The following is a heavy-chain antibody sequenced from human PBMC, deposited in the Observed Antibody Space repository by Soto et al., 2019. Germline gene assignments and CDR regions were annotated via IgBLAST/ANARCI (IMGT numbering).Heavy chain of an antibody. CDR1: GYTFTGYY. V-gene: IGHV1-2*02. J-gene: IGHJ4*02. CDR3: ARGPVVATTPFDY. CDR2: INPNSGGT. Sequence: ASVKVSCKASGYTFTGYYMHWVRQAPGQGLEWMGWINPNSGGTNYAQKFQGRVTMTRDTSISTAYMELSRLRSDDTAVYYCARGPVVATTPFDYWSQGTLVTVSS. D-gene: IGHD5-12*01.